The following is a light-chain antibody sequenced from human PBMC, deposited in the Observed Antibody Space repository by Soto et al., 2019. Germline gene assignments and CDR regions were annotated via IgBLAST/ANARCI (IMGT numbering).Light chain of an antibody. J-gene: IGLJ3*02. Sequence: NFMLTQPHSVSESPGKTVTISCTRSSGGIANNYVQWYQQRPGSSPSTEIYEDNQRPSGVPDRFSGSIDSSSNSASLTISGLKTEDEADYYCQSYDTSNRGVFGGGTKLTVL. CDR2: EDN. V-gene: IGLV6-57*01. CDR3: QSYDTSNRGV. CDR1: SGGIANNY.